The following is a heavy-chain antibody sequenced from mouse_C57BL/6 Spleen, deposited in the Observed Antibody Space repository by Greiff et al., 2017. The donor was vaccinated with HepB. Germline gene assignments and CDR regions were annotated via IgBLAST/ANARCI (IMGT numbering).Heavy chain of an antibody. CDR3: ARGGYYGSSYGFAY. CDR2: ISDGGSYT. V-gene: IGHV5-4*01. CDR1: GFTFSSYA. Sequence: VQLVESGGGLVKPGGSLKLSCAASGFTFSSYAMSWVRQTPEKRLEWVATISDGGSYTYYPDNVKGRFTISRDNAKNNLYLQMSHLKSEDTAMYYCARGGYYGSSYGFAYWGQGTLVTVSA. J-gene: IGHJ3*01. D-gene: IGHD1-1*01.